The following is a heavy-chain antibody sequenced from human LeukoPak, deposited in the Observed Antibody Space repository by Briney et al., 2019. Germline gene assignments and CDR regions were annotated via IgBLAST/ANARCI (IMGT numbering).Heavy chain of an antibody. CDR3: AKTSPLDYGDYGNWFDP. CDR2: ISGSGGST. CDR1: GFTFSSYA. V-gene: IGHV3-23*01. D-gene: IGHD4-17*01. Sequence: QAGGSLRLSCAASGFTFSSYAMSWVRQAPGKGLEWVSAISGSGGSTYYADSVKGRFTISRDNSKNTLYLQMNSLRAEDTAVYYCAKTSPLDYGDYGNWFDPWGQGTLVTVSS. J-gene: IGHJ5*02.